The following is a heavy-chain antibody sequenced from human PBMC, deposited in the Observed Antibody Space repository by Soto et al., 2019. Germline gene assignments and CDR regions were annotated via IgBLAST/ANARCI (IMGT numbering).Heavy chain of an antibody. D-gene: IGHD3-16*01. CDR1: GASISSSNYY. Sequence: TSETLSLTCTVSGASISSSNYYWGWIRQPPGRGLEWIGTMYYSGRTYYNPSLKSRVTTSVDTSKNQFSLKLSAVTATDTAVYFCARDPPGPAPRWGVWGQGTTVTVSS. J-gene: IGHJ6*02. CDR2: MYYSGRT. V-gene: IGHV4-39*02. CDR3: ARDPPGPAPRWGV.